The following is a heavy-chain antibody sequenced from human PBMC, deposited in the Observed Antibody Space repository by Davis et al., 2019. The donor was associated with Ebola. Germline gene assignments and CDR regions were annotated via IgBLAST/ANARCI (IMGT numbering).Heavy chain of an antibody. CDR2: ISYDGSNK. CDR1: GFTFSSYD. CDR3: AKIPGGLQPGSFDY. D-gene: IGHD5-24*01. Sequence: GESLKISCAASGFTFSSYDMHWVRQAPGKGLEWVAVISYDGSNKYYADSVKGRFTISRDNSKNTLYLQMNSLRAEDTAVYYCAKIPGGLQPGSFDYWGQGTLVTVSS. J-gene: IGHJ4*02. V-gene: IGHV3-30*18.